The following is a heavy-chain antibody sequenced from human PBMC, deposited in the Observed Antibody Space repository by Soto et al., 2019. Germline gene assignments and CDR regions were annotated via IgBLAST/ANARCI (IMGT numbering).Heavy chain of an antibody. D-gene: IGHD5-12*01. CDR3: AIRPLARGYSGYGRYSGSPTSFDY. J-gene: IGHJ4*02. CDR1: GFTFSSYA. CDR2: ISGSGGST. Sequence: GGSLRLSCAASGFTFSSYAMSWVRQAPGKGLEWVSAISGSGGSTYYADSVKGRFTISRDNSKNTLYLQMNSLRAEDTAVYYCAIRPLARGYSGYGRYSGSPTSFDYWGQGTLVTVSS. V-gene: IGHV3-23*01.